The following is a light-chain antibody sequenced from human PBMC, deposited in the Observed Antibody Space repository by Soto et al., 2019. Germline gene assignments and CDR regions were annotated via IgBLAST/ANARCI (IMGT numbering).Light chain of an antibody. Sequence: DVVMTQTPLSLSVTPGQPASISCKSSQSLLHSGGKTYLSWYLQRPGQPPQLLIYEVSSRFSGVPDRFSGRGSGTDFTLKISRVEAEDVGVFYCMQTIEPPFTFGPGTKVDIK. CDR3: MQTIEPPFT. CDR2: EVS. J-gene: IGKJ3*01. V-gene: IGKV2D-29*01. CDR1: QSLLHSGGKTY.